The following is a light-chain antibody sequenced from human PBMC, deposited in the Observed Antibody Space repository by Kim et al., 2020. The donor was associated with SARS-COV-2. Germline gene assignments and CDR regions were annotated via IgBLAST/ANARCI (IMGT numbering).Light chain of an antibody. Sequence: GQRVTISCTGSNSNSGAGLHVHWYQQLPATAPKLLIYGNTNRPSGVPDRFSGSKSGTSASLAITGLQAEDEADYYCQSYDNSLNAIFGGGTKVTVL. CDR2: GNT. CDR3: QSYDNSLNAI. J-gene: IGLJ2*01. CDR1: NSNSGAGLH. V-gene: IGLV1-40*01.